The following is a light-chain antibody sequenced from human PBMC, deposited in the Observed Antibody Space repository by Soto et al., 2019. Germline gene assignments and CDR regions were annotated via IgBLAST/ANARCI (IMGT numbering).Light chain of an antibody. Sequence: QSALTQPPSVSGSPGQSVTISCTGTSSDVGSYNRVSWYQQPPGTAPKLMIYEVSNRPSGVPDRFSGSKSDNTASLTISGLQAEDEADYYCSSYTSTSTYVF. CDR2: EVS. J-gene: IGLJ1*01. CDR3: SSYTSTSTYV. V-gene: IGLV2-18*02. CDR1: SSDVGSYNR.